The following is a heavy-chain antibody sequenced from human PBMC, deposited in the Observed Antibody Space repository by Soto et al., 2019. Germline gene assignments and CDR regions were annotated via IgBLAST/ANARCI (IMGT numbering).Heavy chain of an antibody. CDR1: GGSISSYY. V-gene: IGHV4-59*01. Sequence: SSETLSLTCTVSGGSISSYYWSWIRQPPGKGLEWIGYLYSSGSTNYNPSLGSRVTISVDTSKNQFSLKLTSVTAADTAVYYCTRAAFGSYSTFDSWGPGTLVTVSS. J-gene: IGHJ4*02. CDR2: LYSSGST. D-gene: IGHD1-26*01. CDR3: TRAAFGSYSTFDS.